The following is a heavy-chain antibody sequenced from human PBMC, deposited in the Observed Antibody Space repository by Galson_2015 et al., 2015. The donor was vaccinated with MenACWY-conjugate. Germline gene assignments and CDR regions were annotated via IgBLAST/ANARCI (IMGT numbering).Heavy chain of an antibody. CDR3: ARGRGRPLAHAFDI. J-gene: IGHJ3*02. CDR1: GFTFSGSA. D-gene: IGHD6-6*01. Sequence: SLRLSCAASGFTFSGSAMHWVRQASGKGLEWVGRIKSKAKNYATEYAVTVKGRFTTSRDNSKNTLYLQMDSLRAEDTAVYYCARGRGRPLAHAFDIWGQGTMVTVSS. V-gene: IGHV3-73*01. CDR2: IKSKAKNYAT.